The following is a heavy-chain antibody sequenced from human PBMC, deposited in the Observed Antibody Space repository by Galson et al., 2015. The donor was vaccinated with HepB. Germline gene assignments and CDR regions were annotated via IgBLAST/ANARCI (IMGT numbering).Heavy chain of an antibody. CDR3: AKGFWELRNFQFGDAFDI. Sequence: LSLTCAVYGGFFSGSYWSWIRQSPGKGLEWIGEINHSGSTDYNPSLKSRVTISVDTSKKQFSLKLGSVTAADTAMYYCAKGFWELRNFQFGDAFDIWGQGTMVTVSS. CDR2: INHSGST. J-gene: IGHJ3*02. CDR1: GGFFSGSY. V-gene: IGHV4-34*01. D-gene: IGHD1-7*01.